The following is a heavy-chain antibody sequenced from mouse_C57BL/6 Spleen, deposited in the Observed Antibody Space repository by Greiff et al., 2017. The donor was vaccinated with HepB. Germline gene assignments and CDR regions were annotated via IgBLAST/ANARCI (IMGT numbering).Heavy chain of an antibody. D-gene: IGHD1-1*01. V-gene: IGHV5-9-1*02. J-gene: IGHJ2*01. Sequence: EVQRVESGEGLVKPGGSLKLSCAASGFTFSSYAMSWVRQTPEKRLEWVAYISSGGDYIYYADTVKGRFTISRDNARNTLYLQMSSLKSEDTAMYYCTRNYGSSKDFDYWGQGTTLTVSS. CDR2: ISSGGDYI. CDR1: GFTFSSYA. CDR3: TRNYGSSKDFDY.